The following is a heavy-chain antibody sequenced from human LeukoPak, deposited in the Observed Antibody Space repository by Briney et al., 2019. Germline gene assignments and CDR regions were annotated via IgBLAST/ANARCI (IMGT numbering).Heavy chain of an antibody. V-gene: IGHV4-59*12. CDR2: IYYSGST. CDR1: GGSISSYF. Sequence: SETLSLTCTVSGGSISSYFWSWIRQPPGKGLEWIGYIYYSGSTNYNPSLKSRVTISVDTSKNQFSLKLSSVTAADTAVYYCARDSSARWAEYYFDYWGQGTLVTVSS. CDR3: ARDSSARWAEYYFDY. J-gene: IGHJ4*02. D-gene: IGHD4-23*01.